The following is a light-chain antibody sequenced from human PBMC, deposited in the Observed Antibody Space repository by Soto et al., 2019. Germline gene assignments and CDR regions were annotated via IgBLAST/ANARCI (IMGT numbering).Light chain of an antibody. Sequence: QSVLTQPPSVSAAPGQTVTISCSGSSSNIGNNYVSWYQQLPGTAPKLLIYENSKRPSGIPDRFSGSKSGTSATLGITGLQTGDEADYYCGTWDSSLSAHWVFGGGTKLTVL. CDR2: ENS. CDR1: SSNIGNNY. V-gene: IGLV1-51*02. CDR3: GTWDSSLSAHWV. J-gene: IGLJ3*02.